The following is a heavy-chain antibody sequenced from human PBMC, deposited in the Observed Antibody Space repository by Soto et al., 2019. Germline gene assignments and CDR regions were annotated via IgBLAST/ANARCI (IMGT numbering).Heavy chain of an antibody. J-gene: IGHJ4*02. Sequence: QVQLQESGPGLVRPSETLSLPCSVSGASLTNDYWNWMRQSPGKGLEWIGDIYHSGYTKYTPSFESRVTISIDTSTNQFSLNLTYVTAADTAVYSGARERSIFGVVTFDFLGQGALVTGSS. V-gene: IGHV4-59*01. CDR1: GASLTNDY. CDR2: IYHSGYT. CDR3: ARERSIFGVVTFDF. D-gene: IGHD3-3*01.